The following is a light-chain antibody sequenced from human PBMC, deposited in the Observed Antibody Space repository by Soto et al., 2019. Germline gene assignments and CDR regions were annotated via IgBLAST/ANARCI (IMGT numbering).Light chain of an antibody. Sequence: QSVLTQPPSASGTPGQRVTISCSGSSSNIGSNYVYWYQQLPRTAPKLLLYRDNQRPSGVPDRFSDSKSGTSASLAISGPRSDDEADYYCAAWDDTLSGVVFGGGTKLTVL. CDR2: RDN. CDR1: SSNIGSNY. V-gene: IGLV1-47*01. CDR3: AAWDDTLSGVV. J-gene: IGLJ2*01.